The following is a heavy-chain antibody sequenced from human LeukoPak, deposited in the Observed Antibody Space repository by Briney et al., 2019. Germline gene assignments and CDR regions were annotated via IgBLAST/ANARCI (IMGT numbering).Heavy chain of an antibody. V-gene: IGHV3-23*01. D-gene: IGHD3-16*01. Sequence: GGSLRLSCAASGFTFSSYAMSWVRQAPGKGLEWVSAISGSGDSTDYADSVKGRFTISRDKSKNTLYLQMNSLRAEDTAVYYCTREDYHYAPGHWAQGTLVTVSS. J-gene: IGHJ4*02. CDR1: GFTFSSYA. CDR2: ISGSGDST. CDR3: TREDYHYAPGH.